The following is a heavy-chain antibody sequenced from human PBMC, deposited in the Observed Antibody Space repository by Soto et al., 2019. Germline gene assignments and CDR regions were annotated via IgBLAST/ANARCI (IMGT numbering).Heavy chain of an antibody. V-gene: IGHV3-7*03. CDR2: IKQDGSAK. Sequence: EVQLVESGGGLVQPGGSLRLSCAASGFTFSSYWMSWVRQAPGKGLEWVANIKQDGSAKYYVDAVKGRFTISRDNAKNSLYLQMNSLRAEDTAVYYCARESPKYYYDSSGYCDYWGQGTLVTVAS. D-gene: IGHD3-22*01. CDR3: ARESPKYYYDSSGYCDY. CDR1: GFTFSSYW. J-gene: IGHJ4*02.